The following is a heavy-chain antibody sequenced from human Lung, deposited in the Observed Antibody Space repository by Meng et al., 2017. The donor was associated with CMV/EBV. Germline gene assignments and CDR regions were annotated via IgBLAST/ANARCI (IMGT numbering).Heavy chain of an antibody. CDR2: IKSKTDGGTT. V-gene: IGHV3-15*01. Sequence: SCAASGFTFSTAWMSWVRQAPGKGLEWVGRIKSKTDGGTTDYAAPVKGRFTMSRDDLRNTLYLQMNSLKTDDTGAYYCTTGRRFDYWGQGNRV. CDR1: GFTFSTAW. CDR3: TTGRRFDY. J-gene: IGHJ4*02.